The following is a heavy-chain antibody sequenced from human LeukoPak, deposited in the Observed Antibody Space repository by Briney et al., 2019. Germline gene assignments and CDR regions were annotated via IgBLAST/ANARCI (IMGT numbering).Heavy chain of an antibody. V-gene: IGHV3-15*01. CDR1: GFTFTNAW. CDR2: IKSKTDGGTT. J-gene: IGHJ4*02. Sequence: GGSLRLSCAASGFTFTNAWMTWVRQAPGKGLEWVGRIKSKTDGGTTDYAAPVKGRFTISRDDSKNTLYLQMNSLKTEDTAVYYCTTAPYYYTSGVHYWGQGALVTVSS. CDR3: TTAPYYYTSGVHY. D-gene: IGHD3-10*01.